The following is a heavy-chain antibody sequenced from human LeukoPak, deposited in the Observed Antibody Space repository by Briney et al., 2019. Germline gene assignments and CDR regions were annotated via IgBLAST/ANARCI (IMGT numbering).Heavy chain of an antibody. V-gene: IGHV4-39*07. D-gene: IGHD6-19*01. CDR1: GDSFSSVTDY. CDR3: AGERGEEYSSGWYKTNFFYN. CDR2: GDYSGGT. J-gene: IGHJ4*02. Sequence: SETLSLTCSVSGDSFSSVTDYWAWIRQPPGKGLEWIASGDYSGGTYYNPSLESRVAISADMSKKQISLKLTSVTGADTAVYYCAGERGEEYSSGWYKTNFFYNWGQGVRVTVSS.